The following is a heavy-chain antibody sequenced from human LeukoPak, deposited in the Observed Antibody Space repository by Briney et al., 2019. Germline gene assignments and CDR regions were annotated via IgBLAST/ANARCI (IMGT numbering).Heavy chain of an antibody. CDR2: IYNDGGT. D-gene: IGHD6-13*01. Sequence: PGGSLRLSCAASGFTVSSNYMSWVRQAPGKGLEWVSVIYNDGGTYYADSVEGRFTISRDNSKDTLYLQMNSLRAEDTAVCYCAKGLGGLTSWYKDAFDIWGQGTMVTVSS. CDR3: AKGLGGLTSWYKDAFDI. V-gene: IGHV3-53*01. J-gene: IGHJ3*02. CDR1: GFTVSSNY.